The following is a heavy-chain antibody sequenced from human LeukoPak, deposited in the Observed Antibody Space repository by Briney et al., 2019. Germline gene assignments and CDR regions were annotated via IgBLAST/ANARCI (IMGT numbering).Heavy chain of an antibody. Sequence: GESLKISCKGSAYSFTSYRIGWVRQMPGKGLEWMGIIYPGDSATNYSQSFKGQFTISTDKSNSTPYLQWSSLKAAGPAMYYCSRLRSPITGGYYYGMDVWGQGTTVTVSS. CDR2: IYPGDSAT. CDR3: SRLRSPITGGYYYGMDV. J-gene: IGHJ6*02. V-gene: IGHV5-51*01. CDR1: AYSFTSYR. D-gene: IGHD1-20*01.